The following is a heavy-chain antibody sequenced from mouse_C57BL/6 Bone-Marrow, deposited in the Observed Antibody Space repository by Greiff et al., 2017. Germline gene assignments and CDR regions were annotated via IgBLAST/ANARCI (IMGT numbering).Heavy chain of an antibody. CDR3: ARVGGNYGDYAMDY. J-gene: IGHJ4*01. CDR1: GYSITSGYY. V-gene: IGHV3-6*01. Sequence: EVKLMESGPGLVKPSQSLSLTCSVTGYSITSGYYWNWIRQFPGNKLEWMGYISYDGSNNYNPSLKNRISITRDTSKNQFFLKLNSVTTEDTATYYCARVGGNYGDYAMDYWGQGTSVTVSS. D-gene: IGHD2-1*01. CDR2: ISYDGSN.